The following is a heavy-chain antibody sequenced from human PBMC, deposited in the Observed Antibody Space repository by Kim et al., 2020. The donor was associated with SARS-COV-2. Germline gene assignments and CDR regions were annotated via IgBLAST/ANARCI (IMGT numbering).Heavy chain of an antibody. CDR3: ARSITMVRGVMRSGMDV. Sequence: SETLSLTCTVSGGSISSGSYHWSWIRQPAGKGLEWIGRIYTSGSTNYNPSLKSRVTISVDTSKNQFSLKLSSVTAADTAVYYCARSITMVRGVMRSGMDVWGQGTTVTVSS. CDR2: IYTSGST. D-gene: IGHD3-10*01. J-gene: IGHJ6*02. V-gene: IGHV4-61*02. CDR1: GGSISSGSYH.